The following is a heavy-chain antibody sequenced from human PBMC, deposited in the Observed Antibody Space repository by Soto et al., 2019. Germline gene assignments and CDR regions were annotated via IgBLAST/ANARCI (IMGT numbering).Heavy chain of an antibody. CDR1: GFTFSNYG. J-gene: IGHJ4*02. Sequence: QVQLVESGGGVVQPGRSLRLSCAASGFTFSNYGMHWVRKTPGKGLEWVAVIAYDASNQYYIDSVRGRFTISRDNSKHTLYLQMNNLTVEDTALYYCATSTKVVDTFDCWGQGTLVTVSS. CDR3: ATSTKVVDTFDC. D-gene: IGHD2-15*01. CDR2: IAYDASNQ. V-gene: IGHV3-30*03.